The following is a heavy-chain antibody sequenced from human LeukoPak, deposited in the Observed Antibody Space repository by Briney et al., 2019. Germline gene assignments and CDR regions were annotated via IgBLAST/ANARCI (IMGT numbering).Heavy chain of an antibody. Sequence: PGGSLRLSCAASGFTVSGNYMSWVRQAPGKGLEWVSIIYSGGNTYYADSVKGRFTISRDNSKNTLFLHMNSLRAEDTAVYYCAKFGELKRGAFDIWGQGTMVAVSS. CDR3: AKFGELKRGAFDI. CDR2: IYSGGNT. J-gene: IGHJ3*02. D-gene: IGHD1-7*01. V-gene: IGHV3-53*01. CDR1: GFTVSGNY.